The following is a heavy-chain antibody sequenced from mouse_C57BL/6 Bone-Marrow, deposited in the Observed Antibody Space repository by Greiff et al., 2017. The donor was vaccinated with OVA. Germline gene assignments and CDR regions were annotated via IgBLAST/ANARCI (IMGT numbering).Heavy chain of an antibody. CDR2: IDPSASYT. J-gene: IGHJ2*01. V-gene: IGHV1-69*01. CDR1: GYTFTSYW. CDR3: ARDHAY. Sequence: QVQLKQPGAELVMPGASVKLSCKASGYTFTSYWMHWVKQRPGQGLEWIGEIDPSASYTNYNQKFKGKSTLTVDKSSSTAYMQLSSLTSEDSAVYYCARDHAYWGQGTTLTVSS.